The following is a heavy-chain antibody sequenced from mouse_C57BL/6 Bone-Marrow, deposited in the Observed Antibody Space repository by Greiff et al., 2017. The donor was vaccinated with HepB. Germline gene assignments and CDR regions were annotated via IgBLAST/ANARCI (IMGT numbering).Heavy chain of an antibody. J-gene: IGHJ3*01. D-gene: IGHD1-1*01. V-gene: IGHV1-18*01. CDR3: ARTDYYGSPPWFAY. CDR1: GYTFTDYN. Sequence: VQLKQSGPELVKPGASVKIPCKASGYTFTDYNMDWVKQSHGKSLEWVGDINPNNGGTIYNQKFKGKATLTVDKSSSTAYKELRSLTSEDTAVYDCARTDYYGSPPWFAYWGQGTLVTVSA. CDR2: INPNNGGT.